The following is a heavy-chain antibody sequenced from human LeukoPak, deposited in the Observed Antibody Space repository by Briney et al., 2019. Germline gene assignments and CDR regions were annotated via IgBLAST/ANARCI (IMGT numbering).Heavy chain of an antibody. CDR1: GFIFTGNW. CDR3: ATSVITRFDN. CDR2: IYGDGYT. Sequence: GSLRLSCATSGFIFTGNWIHWVRQAPGQGPVWVSRIYGDGYTNYADSVKGRFTISRDSGTNTVYLQMSSLRAEDTAVYYCATSVITRFDNWGQGTLVTVSS. V-gene: IGHV3-74*01. J-gene: IGHJ4*02. D-gene: IGHD3-16*01.